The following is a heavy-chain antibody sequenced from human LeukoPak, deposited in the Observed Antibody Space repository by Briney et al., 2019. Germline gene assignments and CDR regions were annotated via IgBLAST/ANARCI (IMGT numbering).Heavy chain of an antibody. V-gene: IGHV4-39*07. CDR1: SGSISNSNYY. Sequence: SETLSLTCTVSSGSISNSNYYWGWIRQPPGKGLEWIGSIFYSGSTNYNPSLKSRVTISVDTSKNQFSLKLSSVTAADTAVYYCARLWYSGSSPFDYWGQGTLVTVSS. CDR3: ARLWYSGSSPFDY. D-gene: IGHD1-26*01. CDR2: IFYSGST. J-gene: IGHJ4*02.